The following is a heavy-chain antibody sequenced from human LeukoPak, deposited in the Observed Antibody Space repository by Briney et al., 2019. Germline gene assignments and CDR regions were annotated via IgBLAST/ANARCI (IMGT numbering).Heavy chain of an antibody. V-gene: IGHV3-11*04. CDR1: GFTLSAYH. J-gene: IGHJ6*02. Sequence: PGGSLRLSCAASGFTLSAYHMTWIRQAPGKGLDWLSYISSSGSTIFYADSVKGRFTISRDNAKNSLYLQMNSLRAEDTAVYYCARALYFDPYGMDVWGQGTTVTVSS. CDR2: ISSSGSTI. D-gene: IGHD3-9*01. CDR3: ARALYFDPYGMDV.